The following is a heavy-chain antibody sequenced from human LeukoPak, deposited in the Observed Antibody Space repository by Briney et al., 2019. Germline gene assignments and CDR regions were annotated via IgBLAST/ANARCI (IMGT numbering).Heavy chain of an antibody. CDR3: AIAAGWELGY. V-gene: IGHV3-30*03. CDR1: GFTFSSYG. D-gene: IGHD6-25*01. J-gene: IGHJ4*02. CDR2: ISYDGNNQ. Sequence: GRSLRLSCAASGFTFSSYGMHWVRQAPGKGLEWVAVISYDGNNQNYGDSVKGRFTISRDNSKNTLYLQMNSLRAEDTAVYYCAIAAGWELGYWGQGTLVTVSS.